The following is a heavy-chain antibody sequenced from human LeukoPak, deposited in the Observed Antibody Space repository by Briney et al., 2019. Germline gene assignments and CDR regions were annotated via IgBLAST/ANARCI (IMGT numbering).Heavy chain of an antibody. D-gene: IGHD6-6*01. V-gene: IGHV4-4*07. CDR3: ARGHQGSSLPVGY. CDR2: IHTSGNT. J-gene: IGHJ4*02. CDR1: GDSISNYY. Sequence: SETLSLTCTVSGDSISNYYWNWIRQPAGKGLEWIGRIHTSGNTNYNPSLKSRVTISVDTPKNQFSLKLSSVTAADTAVYYCARGHQGSSLPVGYWGQGTLVTVSS.